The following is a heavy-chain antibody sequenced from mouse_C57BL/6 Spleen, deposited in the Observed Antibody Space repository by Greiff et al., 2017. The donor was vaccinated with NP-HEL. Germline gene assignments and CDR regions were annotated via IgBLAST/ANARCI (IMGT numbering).Heavy chain of an antibody. CDR1: GYAFSSYW. D-gene: IGHD1-1*01. CDR3: ARSYGSSHYAMDY. CDR2: IYPGDGDT. V-gene: IGHV1-80*01. Sequence: QVQLKQSGAELVKPGASVKISCKASGYAFSSYWMNWVKQRPGKGLEWIGQIYPGDGDTNYNGKFKGKATLTADKSSSTAYMQLSSLTSEDSAVYFCARSYGSSHYAMDYWGQGTSVTVSS. J-gene: IGHJ4*01.